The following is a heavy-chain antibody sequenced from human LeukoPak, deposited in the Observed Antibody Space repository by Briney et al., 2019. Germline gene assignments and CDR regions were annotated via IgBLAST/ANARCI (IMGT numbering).Heavy chain of an antibody. D-gene: IGHD1-26*01. V-gene: IGHV1-3*01. CDR1: GYTFTSYA. CDR2: INAGNGNT. CDR3: ARVGARTPEGMDV. Sequence: EASVTVSCKASGYTFTSYAMHWVRQAPGQRLEWMGWINAGNGNTKYSQKFQGRVTITRDTSASTAYMELSSLRSEDTAVYYCARVGARTPEGMDVWGQGTTVTVSS. J-gene: IGHJ6*02.